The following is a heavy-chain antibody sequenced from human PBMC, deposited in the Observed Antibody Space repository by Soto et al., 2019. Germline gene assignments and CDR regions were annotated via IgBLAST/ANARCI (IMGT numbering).Heavy chain of an antibody. D-gene: IGHD3-3*01. CDR3: ARGGFLEWLLFRDYGMDV. J-gene: IGHJ6*02. Sequence: QVQLVESGGGVVQPGRSLRLSCAASGFTFSSYAMHWVRQAPGQGLEWVAVISYDGSNKYYADSVKGRFTISRDNSKNTLYLQMNSLRAEDTAVYYCARGGFLEWLLFRDYGMDVWGQGTTVTVSS. CDR2: ISYDGSNK. V-gene: IGHV3-30-3*01. CDR1: GFTFSSYA.